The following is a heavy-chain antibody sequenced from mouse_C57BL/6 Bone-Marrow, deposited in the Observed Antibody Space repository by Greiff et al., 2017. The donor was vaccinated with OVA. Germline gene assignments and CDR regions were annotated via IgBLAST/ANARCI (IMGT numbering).Heavy chain of an antibody. CDR2: IDPANGNT. CDR3: ARDYGSSSWFAY. V-gene: IGHV14-3*01. J-gene: IGHJ3*01. Sequence: VQLQQSVAELVRPGASVKLSCTASGFNITNTYMHWVKQRPEQGLEWIGRIDPANGNTKYAPKFQGKAPITADTSSNTAYLQLSSLTSEDTAIYYCARDYGSSSWFAYWGQGTLVTVSA. D-gene: IGHD1-1*01. CDR1: GFNITNTY.